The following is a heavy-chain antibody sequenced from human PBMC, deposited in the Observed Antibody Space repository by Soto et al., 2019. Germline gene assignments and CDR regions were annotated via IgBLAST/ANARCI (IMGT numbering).Heavy chain of an antibody. CDR3: ARVSWRMVRGGYYYGMDV. D-gene: IGHD3-10*01. V-gene: IGHV4-39*07. J-gene: IGHJ6*02. CDR1: GGSISSSSYY. Sequence: PSETLSLTYTVSGGSISSSSYYWGWIRQPPGKGLEWIGRIYYSGSTNYNPSLKSRVTISVDTSKNQFSLKLSSVTAADTAVYYCARVSWRMVRGGYYYGMDVWGQGTMVTVSS. CDR2: IYYSGST.